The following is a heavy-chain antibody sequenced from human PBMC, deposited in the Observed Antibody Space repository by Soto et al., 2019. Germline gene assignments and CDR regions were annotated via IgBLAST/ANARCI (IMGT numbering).Heavy chain of an antibody. CDR2: ISYDGSNK. J-gene: IGHJ6*02. V-gene: IGHV3-30*18. Sequence: QVQLVESGGGVVQPGRSLRLSCAASGFTFSSYGMHWVRQAPGKGLEWVAVISYDGSNKYYADSVKGRFTISRDNSKNTLYLQMNRLRAEDTAVYYCAKDLHRTTYYYGMDVWGQGTTVTVSS. CDR1: GFTFSSYG. CDR3: AKDLHRTTYYYGMDV. D-gene: IGHD1-7*01.